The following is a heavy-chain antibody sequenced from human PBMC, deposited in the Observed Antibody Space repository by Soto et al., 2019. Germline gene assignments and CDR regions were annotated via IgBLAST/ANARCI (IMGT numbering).Heavy chain of an antibody. J-gene: IGHJ6*02. V-gene: IGHV4-59*01. Sequence: QAQLQESGPRLARPSETLSLTCTVSGGSLSGYYWTWIRQPPGRGLEWIGYIHYTGTTNYNPSLRRRVSISVPTSKNQLSLTLDSVTAADTAVYFCARVPSAVAAPSMDVWGRGTTVTVSS. CDR2: IHYTGTT. CDR1: GGSLSGYY. CDR3: ARVPSAVAAPSMDV. D-gene: IGHD6-13*01.